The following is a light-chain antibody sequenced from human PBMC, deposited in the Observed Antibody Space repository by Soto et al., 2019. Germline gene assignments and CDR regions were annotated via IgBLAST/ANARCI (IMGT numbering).Light chain of an antibody. V-gene: IGLV2-14*01. J-gene: IGLJ2*01. CDR3: SSYTSNTTLVV. CDR1: SSDVGGYNY. CDR2: DVS. Sequence: QSALTQPASVSGSPGQSITIPWTGTSSDVGGYNYVSWYQQHPGKAPKVMIYDVSNRPSGVSNRFSGSKSGNTASLTISGLQAEDEADYSCSSYTSNTTLVVFGGGTKLTVL.